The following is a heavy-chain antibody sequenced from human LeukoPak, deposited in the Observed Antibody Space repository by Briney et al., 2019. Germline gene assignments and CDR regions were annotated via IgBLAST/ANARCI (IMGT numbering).Heavy chain of an antibody. CDR2: IRPDDSDT. J-gene: IGHJ4*02. Sequence: GESLKISCKDSEYSFTNYWIGWVRQMAGKGLEWMGIIRPDDSDTRYSPSFQGQVTISADKSTSTAYLQWSSLKASDTAMYYCTRARHGNCYWDYWGQGTLVTVSS. CDR3: TRARHGNCYWDY. V-gene: IGHV5-51*01. CDR1: EYSFTNYW. D-gene: IGHD1-7*01.